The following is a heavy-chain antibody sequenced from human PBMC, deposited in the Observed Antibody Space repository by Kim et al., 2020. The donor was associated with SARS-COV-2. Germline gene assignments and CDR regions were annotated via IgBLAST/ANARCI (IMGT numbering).Heavy chain of an antibody. V-gene: IGHV5-10-1*01. J-gene: IGHJ5*02. CDR1: GYSFTSYW. D-gene: IGHD6-13*01. CDR2: IDPSDSYT. CDR3: ARQGQQLTTDNWFDP. Sequence: GESLKISCKGSGYSFTSYWISWVRQMPGKGLEWMGRIDPSDSYTNYSPSFQGHVTLSADKSISTAYLQWGSLKASDTAMYYCARQGQQLTTDNWFDPWGQGTLVTVSS.